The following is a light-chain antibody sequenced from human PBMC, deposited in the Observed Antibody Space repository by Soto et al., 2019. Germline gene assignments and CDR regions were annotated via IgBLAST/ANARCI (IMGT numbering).Light chain of an antibody. CDR1: SSDVGSYNL. J-gene: IGLJ2*01. Sequence: QSALTQPASVSGSPGQSITISCTGTSSDVGSYNLVSWYQQHPGKAPKLMIYEGSKRPSGVSNRFPGSKSGNTASLTISRLQAEDEADYYCCSYAGSSTHVLFGGGTQLTVL. CDR3: CSYAGSSTHVL. CDR2: EGS. V-gene: IGLV2-23*01.